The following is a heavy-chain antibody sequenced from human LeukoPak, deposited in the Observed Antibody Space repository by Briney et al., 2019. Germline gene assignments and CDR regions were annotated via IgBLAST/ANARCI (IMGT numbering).Heavy chain of an antibody. V-gene: IGHV3-30*03. CDR2: ISHDGSNK. Sequence: PGGSLRLSCAASGFTFSNYGIHWVRQAPGKGLEWVAVISHDGSNKKNADSVKGRFTISRDNSKNTLYLQMNSLRPEDTAVYYCAREDFLTGSFDYWGQGTLVTVSS. CDR1: GFTFSNYG. D-gene: IGHD3-9*01. J-gene: IGHJ4*02. CDR3: AREDFLTGSFDY.